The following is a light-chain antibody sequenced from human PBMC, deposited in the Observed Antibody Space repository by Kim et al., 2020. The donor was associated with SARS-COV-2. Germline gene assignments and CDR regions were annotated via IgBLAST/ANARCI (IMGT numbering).Light chain of an antibody. V-gene: IGLV1-47*01. J-gene: IGLJ2*01. CDR3: AAWDDSLSGLV. CDR2: RND. CDR1: ISNIGSYY. Sequence: PTSVSGTISNIGSYYVSWYHQLPGTAPKLLIYRNDQRPSGVPDRFSGSKSDTSASLAISGLRSEDEADYHCAAWDDSLSGLVFGGGTQLTVL.